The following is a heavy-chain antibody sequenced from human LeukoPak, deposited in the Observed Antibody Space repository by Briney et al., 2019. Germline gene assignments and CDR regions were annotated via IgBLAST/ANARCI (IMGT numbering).Heavy chain of an antibody. V-gene: IGHV4-34*01. D-gene: IGHD3-10*01. CDR2: INHSGST. Sequence: PSETLSLTCAVYGGSFSGYYWSRIRQPPGKGLEWIGEINHSGSTNYNPSLKSRVTISVDTSKNQFSLKLSSVTAADTAVYYCARGVGYYGSGTDDAFDIWGQGTMVTISS. CDR3: ARGVGYYGSGTDDAFDI. J-gene: IGHJ3*02. CDR1: GGSFSGYY.